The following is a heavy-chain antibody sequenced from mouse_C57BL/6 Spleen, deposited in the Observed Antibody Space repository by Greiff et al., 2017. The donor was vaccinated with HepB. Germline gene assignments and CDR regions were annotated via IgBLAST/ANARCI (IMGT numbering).Heavy chain of an antibody. Sequence: DVQLVESGGDLVKPGGSLKLSCAASGFTFSSYGMSWVRQTPDKRLEWVATISSGGSYTYYPDSVKGRFTISRDNAKNTLYLQMSSLKSEDTAMYYCAREAYSNFSFAYWGQGTLVTVSA. CDR2: ISSGGSYT. J-gene: IGHJ3*01. CDR3: AREAYSNFSFAY. D-gene: IGHD2-5*01. CDR1: GFTFSSYG. V-gene: IGHV5-6*01.